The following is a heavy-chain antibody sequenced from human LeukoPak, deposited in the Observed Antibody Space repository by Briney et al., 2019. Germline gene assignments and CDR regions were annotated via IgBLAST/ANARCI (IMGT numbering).Heavy chain of an antibody. Sequence: PGGSLRLSCAASGFTFSSYSMNWVRQAPGKGLEWVSSISSSSSYIYYADSVKGRFTISRDNAKNSLYLQMNSLRAEDTAVYYCARDTGIAAAGINFDYWGQGTLVTVSS. CDR3: ARDTGIAAAGINFDY. J-gene: IGHJ4*02. D-gene: IGHD6-13*01. CDR1: GFTFSSYS. V-gene: IGHV3-21*01. CDR2: ISSSSSYI.